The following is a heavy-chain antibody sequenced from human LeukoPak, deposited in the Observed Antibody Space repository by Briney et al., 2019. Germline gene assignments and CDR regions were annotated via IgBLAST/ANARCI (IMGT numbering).Heavy chain of an antibody. V-gene: IGHV1-2*06. CDR1: GYTFIGYY. J-gene: IGHJ4*02. CDR2: INPNSGGT. D-gene: IGHD2/OR15-2a*01. Sequence: GASVKVSCKASGYTFIGYYMHWVRQAPGQGLEWMGRINPNSGGTNYAQKFQGRVTMTRDTSISTAYMDLSRLRSDDTAMYYCARVRELNFDYWGQGTLVTVS. CDR3: ARVRELNFDY.